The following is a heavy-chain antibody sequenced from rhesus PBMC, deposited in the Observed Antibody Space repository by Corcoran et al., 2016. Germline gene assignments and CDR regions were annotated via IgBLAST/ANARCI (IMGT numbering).Heavy chain of an antibody. CDR1: GGSISSNYYY. J-gene: IGHJ4*01. V-gene: IGHV4-122*02. CDR2: ISSSGNP. Sequence: QVQLQASGPGLVKPSETLSLTCTVSGGSISSNYYYWTWIRQAPGKGLEWIGYISSSGNPNYNPSLKSRVTILRDTSKNQFSLKLNSVTAADTAVYYCAGTSSYDDWGQGVLVTVSS. D-gene: IGHD4-4*01. CDR3: AGTSSYDD.